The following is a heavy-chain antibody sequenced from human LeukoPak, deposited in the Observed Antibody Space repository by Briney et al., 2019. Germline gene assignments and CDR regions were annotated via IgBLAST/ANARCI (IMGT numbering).Heavy chain of an antibody. CDR3: AAEEIVIVPTATNSYFDT. CDR2: IYNSGST. D-gene: IGHD2-2*01. J-gene: IGHJ4*02. CDR1: GASISNVDFY. Sequence: SETLSLTCTVSGASISNVDFYWTWIRQAPGKGLEWIGYIYNSGSTHFNPSLKSRDTMSDDTSKNQFSLRLSSVTAADTAVYYCAAEEIVIVPTATNSYFDTWGQGILVTVSS. V-gene: IGHV4-30-4*08.